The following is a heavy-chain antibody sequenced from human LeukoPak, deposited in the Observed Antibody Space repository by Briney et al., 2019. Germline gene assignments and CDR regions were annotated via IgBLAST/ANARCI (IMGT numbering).Heavy chain of an antibody. Sequence: GGSLRLSCAASGFTVSSNYMSWVRQAPGKGLEWVSVIYSGGSTYYADSVKGRFTISRDNAKNSLYLQMNSLRAEDTAVYYCARGFGDFLFDPIDYWGQGTLVTVSS. CDR1: GFTVSSNY. V-gene: IGHV3-66*01. CDR2: IYSGGST. CDR3: ARGFGDFLFDPIDY. J-gene: IGHJ4*02. D-gene: IGHD2-21*01.